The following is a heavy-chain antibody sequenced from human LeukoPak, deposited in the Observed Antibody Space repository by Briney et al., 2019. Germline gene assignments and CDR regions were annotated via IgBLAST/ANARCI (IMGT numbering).Heavy chain of an antibody. CDR3: AKDPRRYCSSTSCYDGFDY. D-gene: IGHD2-2*01. Sequence: PGGSPRLSCAASGFTFSSYAMSWVRQAPGKGLEWVSAISGSGGSTYYADSVKGRFTISRDNSKNTLYLQMNSLRAEDTAVYYCAKDPRRYCSSTSCYDGFDYWGQGTLVTVSS. V-gene: IGHV3-23*01. J-gene: IGHJ4*02. CDR2: ISGSGGST. CDR1: GFTFSSYA.